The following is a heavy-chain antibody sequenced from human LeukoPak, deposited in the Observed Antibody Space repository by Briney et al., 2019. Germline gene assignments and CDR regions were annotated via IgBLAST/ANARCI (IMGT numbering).Heavy chain of an antibody. V-gene: IGHV3-23*01. CDR2: ISGSGGST. J-gene: IGHJ4*02. D-gene: IGHD3-22*01. CDR1: GFTFSLFG. CDR3: AKGLRSFYYDSSGYDTYYFDY. Sequence: GGSLRLSCAASGFTFSLFGMHWVRQAPGKGLEWVSGISGSGGSTYYADSVKGRFTISRDNSKNTLYLQMNSLRAEDTAVYYCAKGLRSFYYDSSGYDTYYFDYWGQGTLVTVSS.